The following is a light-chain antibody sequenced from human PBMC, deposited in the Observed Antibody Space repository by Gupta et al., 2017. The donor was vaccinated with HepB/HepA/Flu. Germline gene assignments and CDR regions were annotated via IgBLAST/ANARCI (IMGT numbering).Light chain of an antibody. V-gene: IGKV3-20*01. CDR3: QYYGSSPLYA. CDR2: DTS. CDR1: QSINSNY. Sequence: LVLTQFPGTLSLSPGEGATLSCKTSQSINSNYLAWYQQKPGQTPRLVIYDTSSRATGIPDRFSGSGSGTEFTLTIRRLEPEDFAMYYCQYYGSSPLYAFGQGTKLEIK. J-gene: IGKJ2*01.